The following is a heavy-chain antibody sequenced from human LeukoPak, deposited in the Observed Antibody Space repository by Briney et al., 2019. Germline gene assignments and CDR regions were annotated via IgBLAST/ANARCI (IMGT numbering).Heavy chain of an antibody. CDR3: ARTGLGRAFDI. Sequence: SETLSLTCAVSGGSISSSNWWSWVRQPPGMGLEWIGEIYHSGSTNYNPSLKSRVTISVHTSKNQFSLKLSSVTAADTAVYYCARTGLGRAFDIWGQGTMVTVSS. J-gene: IGHJ3*02. V-gene: IGHV4-4*02. CDR2: IYHSGST. D-gene: IGHD3-10*01. CDR1: GGSISSSNW.